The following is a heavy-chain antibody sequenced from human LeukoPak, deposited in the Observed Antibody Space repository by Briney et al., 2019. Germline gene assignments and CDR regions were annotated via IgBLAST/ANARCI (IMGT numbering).Heavy chain of an antibody. CDR2: INPSGGST. Sequence: ASVKVSCKTSGGTLSRYAISWVRQAPGQGLEWMGIINPSGGSTSYAQKFQGRVTMTRDMSTSTVYMELSSLRSEDTAVYYCARDQADSSGWYWAYYFDYWGQGTLVTVSS. V-gene: IGHV1-46*01. CDR1: GGTLSRYA. D-gene: IGHD6-19*01. CDR3: ARDQADSSGWYWAYYFDY. J-gene: IGHJ4*02.